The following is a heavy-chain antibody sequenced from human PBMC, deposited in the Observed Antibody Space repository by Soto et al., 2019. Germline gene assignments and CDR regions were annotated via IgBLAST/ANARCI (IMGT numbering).Heavy chain of an antibody. CDR3: AKALRFTFTTGYYMDV. D-gene: IGHD3-16*01. CDR1: GFTVSSYA. V-gene: IGHV3-23*01. CDR2: ISGSGST. Sequence: EVQLLESGGGLVQPGGSLRLSCAAPGFTVSSYAMSWVRQAPGKGLEWVSAISGSGSTYSADSVKGRFTISRDSSKNTVYLEMNSLRAEDTSVYYCAKALRFTFTTGYYMDVWGRGTTVTVSS. J-gene: IGHJ6*03.